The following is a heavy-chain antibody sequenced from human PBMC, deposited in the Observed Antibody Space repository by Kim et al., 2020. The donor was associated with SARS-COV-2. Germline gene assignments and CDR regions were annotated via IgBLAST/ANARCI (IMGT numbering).Heavy chain of an antibody. CDR2: ISGSGGST. Sequence: GGSLRLSCAASGFTFSSYAMSWVRQAPGKGLEWVSAISGSGGSTYYADSVKGRFTISRDNSKNTLYLQMNSLRAEDTAVYYCAKDRLLLWFGELSGLDAFDIWGQGTMVTVSS. D-gene: IGHD3-10*01. V-gene: IGHV3-23*01. CDR3: AKDRLLLWFGELSGLDAFDI. CDR1: GFTFSSYA. J-gene: IGHJ3*02.